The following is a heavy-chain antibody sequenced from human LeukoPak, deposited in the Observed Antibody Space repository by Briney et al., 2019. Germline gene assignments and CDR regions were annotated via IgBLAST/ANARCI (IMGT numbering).Heavy chain of an antibody. CDR2: ISGSGGST. CDR3: ARDATTEPGTVYMDV. J-gene: IGHJ6*03. D-gene: IGHD6-13*01. Sequence: GGSLRLSCAASGFTFSSYAMSWVRQAPGKGLEWVSAISGSGGSTYYADSVKGRFTISRDNSKNSLYLQMNSLRAEDTALYFCARDATTEPGTVYMDVWGKGTTVTISS. V-gene: IGHV3-23*01. CDR1: GFTFSSYA.